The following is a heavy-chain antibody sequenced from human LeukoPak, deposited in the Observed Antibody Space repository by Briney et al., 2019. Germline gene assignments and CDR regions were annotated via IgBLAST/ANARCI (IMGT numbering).Heavy chain of an antibody. CDR2: IYSGGST. CDR3: ARHDWFDP. D-gene: IGHD3-3*01. V-gene: IGHV3-53*01. J-gene: IGHJ5*02. Sequence: PGGSLRLACAASGFTVSGDYTSWVRQTPGKGLEWVSVIYSGGSTYYADSVKGRFTISRDNSKNTLYLQMNSLRAEDTAVYYCARHDWFDPWGQGTLVTVAS. CDR1: GFTVSGDY.